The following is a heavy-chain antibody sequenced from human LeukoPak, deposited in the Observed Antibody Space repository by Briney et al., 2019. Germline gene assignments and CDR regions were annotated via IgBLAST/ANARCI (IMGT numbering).Heavy chain of an antibody. Sequence: SETLSLTCAVYGGSFSGYYWSWIRQPLGKGLEWIGEINHSGSTNYNPSLKSRVTISVDTSKNQFSLKLSSVTAADTAVYYCARGYYDFWSGYLSWFDPWGQGTLVTVSS. D-gene: IGHD3-3*01. CDR2: INHSGST. V-gene: IGHV4-34*01. CDR3: ARGYYDFWSGYLSWFDP. J-gene: IGHJ5*02. CDR1: GGSFSGYY.